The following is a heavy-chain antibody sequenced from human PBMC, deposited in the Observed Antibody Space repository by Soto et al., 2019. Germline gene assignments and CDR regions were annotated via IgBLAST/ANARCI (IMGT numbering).Heavy chain of an antibody. CDR1: GITSSDYY. CDR2: ISNSNSGSMI. D-gene: IGHD3-10*01. J-gene: IGHJ4*02. Sequence: PGGSQRLSCAASGITSSDYYMSWIRQAPGKGLEWVSYISNSNSGSMIYYADSVKGRFTISRDSAKNTLYLQMNSLRPEDTAVYYCAVRVHFQYWGRGALVTVSS. CDR3: AVRVHFQY. V-gene: IGHV3-11*01.